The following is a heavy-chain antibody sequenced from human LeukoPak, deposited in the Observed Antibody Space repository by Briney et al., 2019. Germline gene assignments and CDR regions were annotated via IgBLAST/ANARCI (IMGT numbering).Heavy chain of an antibody. CDR2: IYSGGST. CDR1: GITVSSNY. J-gene: IGHJ5*02. CDR3: ARRGFRYVVAPSVWFDP. V-gene: IGHV3-66*04. D-gene: IGHD2-2*01. Sequence: PGGSLRLSCAGSGITVSSNYMSWVRQAPGKGLEWVSVIYSGGSTDYADSVKGRFTISRDNSKNTMYLQMNSLRAEDTAVYYCARRGFRYVVAPSVWFDPWGQGTLVTVSS.